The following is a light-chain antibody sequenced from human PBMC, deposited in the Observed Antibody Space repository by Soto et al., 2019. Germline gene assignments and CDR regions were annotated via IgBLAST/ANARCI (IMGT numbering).Light chain of an antibody. Sequence: VMTQSPANLSLSPGAGATLSCWASQSVSSYLAWYQQKPGQAPRLLIYDASNRATGIPARFSGSGSGTDLTLTISRLEPEDFAVYYCQQRSNWPPITFGQGTRLEIK. J-gene: IGKJ5*01. CDR3: QQRSNWPPIT. V-gene: IGKV3-11*01. CDR1: QSVSSY. CDR2: DAS.